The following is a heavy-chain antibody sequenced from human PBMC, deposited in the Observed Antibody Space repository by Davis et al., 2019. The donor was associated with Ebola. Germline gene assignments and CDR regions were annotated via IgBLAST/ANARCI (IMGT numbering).Heavy chain of an antibody. CDR3: AGQGYCSSIMCNHAPSGD. V-gene: IGHV3-30*03. Sequence: GGSLRLSCVTSQFTFRSYGMHWVRQAPGKELEWVAVISHDGSETHYADSVKGRFIVSRENSKSSLYLQMNSLRPEDTAMYYCAGQGYCSSIMCNHAPSGDWGQGTLVTVSS. J-gene: IGHJ4*02. CDR2: ISHDGSET. D-gene: IGHD2-15*01. CDR1: QFTFRSYG.